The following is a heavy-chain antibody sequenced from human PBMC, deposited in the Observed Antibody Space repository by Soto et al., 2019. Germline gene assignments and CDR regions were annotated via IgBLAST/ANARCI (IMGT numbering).Heavy chain of an antibody. D-gene: IGHD3-9*01. Sequence: SETLSLTCAVYGGSFSGYYWSWIRRPPGKGLEWIGEINHSGSTNYNPSLKSRVTISVDTSKNQFSLKLSSVTAADTAVYYCARGGDILTGYLGGLGYYYYGMDVWGQGTTVTVSS. CDR1: GGSFSGYY. CDR3: ARGGDILTGYLGGLGYYYYGMDV. V-gene: IGHV4-34*01. J-gene: IGHJ6*02. CDR2: INHSGST.